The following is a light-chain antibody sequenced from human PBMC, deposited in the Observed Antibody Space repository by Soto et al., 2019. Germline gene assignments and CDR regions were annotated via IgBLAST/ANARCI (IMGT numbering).Light chain of an antibody. CDR2: DNN. CDR3: GTWDSSLSAYV. V-gene: IGLV1-51*01. CDR1: SSNIGHNY. Sequence: QAVVTQPPSVSADPGQKVNISCSGSSSNIGHNYVSWYQQLPGTAPKLLIYDNNKRPSGIPDRFSGSKSGTSATLGITGLQTGDEADYYCGTWDSSLSAYVFGTGTKLTVL. J-gene: IGLJ1*01.